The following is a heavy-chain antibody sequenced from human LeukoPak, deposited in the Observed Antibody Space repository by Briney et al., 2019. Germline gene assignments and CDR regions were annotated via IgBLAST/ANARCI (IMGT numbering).Heavy chain of an antibody. CDR1: GGSISSSSYY. CDR3: ARDQRRYYYGSGVAFDI. Sequence: SETLSLTCTVSGGSISSSSYYWGWIRQPPGKGLEWIGSIYYSGSTNYNPSLKSRVTISVDTSKNQFSLKLSSVTAADTAVYYCARDQRRYYYGSGVAFDIWGQGTMVTVSS. V-gene: IGHV4-39*07. CDR2: IYYSGST. D-gene: IGHD3-10*01. J-gene: IGHJ3*02.